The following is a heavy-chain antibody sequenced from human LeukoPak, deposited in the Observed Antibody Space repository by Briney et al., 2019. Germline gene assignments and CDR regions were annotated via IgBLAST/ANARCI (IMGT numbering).Heavy chain of an antibody. CDR2: IFPTGRA. CDR1: GGSITRSGSY. CDR3: AAYSSGTMFDS. D-gene: IGHD4-11*01. Sequence: SETLSLTCTVSGGSITRSGSYWGWVRQPPGKGLEWIGSIFPTGRAYYNPSLKSRVTISIDTSRNQFTLKQSSVTAPDTSIYYCAAYSSGTMFDSWGPGALVTVSS. V-gene: IGHV4-39*01. J-gene: IGHJ4*02.